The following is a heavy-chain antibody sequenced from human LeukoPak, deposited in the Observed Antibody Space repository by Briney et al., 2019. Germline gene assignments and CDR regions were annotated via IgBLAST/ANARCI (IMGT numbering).Heavy chain of an antibody. CDR3: ARQRDDAFLI. CDR2: IYISGST. V-gene: IGHV4-4*07. Sequence: SETLPLTRTDCVGSISRNYRRLIGQPAGKGRKWMGRIYISGSTNYNPSLQSPVTMSVDMSTNQYSLNLSSVSAADTAVYYCARQRDDAFLIWRQNTRVTVSS. J-gene: IGHJ3*02. CDR1: VGSISRNY.